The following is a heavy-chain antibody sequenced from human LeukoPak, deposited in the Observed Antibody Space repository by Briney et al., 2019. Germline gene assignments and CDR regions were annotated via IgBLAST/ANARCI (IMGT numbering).Heavy chain of an antibody. CDR1: GFTFSSYA. CDR3: AKNVHTLVRGVAGSYYFDY. Sequence: PGGSLRLSCAASGFTFSSYAMSWVRQAPGKGLEWVSAITGGGGSTYYADPVKRRFTIPRDNSKNTLYLQMNSLRAEDTAIYYCAKNVHTLVRGVAGSYYFDYWGQGTLVTVSS. V-gene: IGHV3-23*01. CDR2: ITGGGGST. J-gene: IGHJ4*02. D-gene: IGHD3-10*01.